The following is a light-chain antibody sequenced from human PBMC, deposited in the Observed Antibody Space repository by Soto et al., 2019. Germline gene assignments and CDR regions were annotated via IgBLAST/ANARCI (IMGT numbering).Light chain of an antibody. V-gene: IGKV3-20*01. CDR2: DAS. Sequence: EIVLTQSRGTLSLSPGERATLSCRARQSVSGSYLAWYQQKPGQSPRLLIYDASSRATGIPDRFSGSGSGTDFTLTISRLEPEDFAVYYCQQYATRPWTFGQGTKVESK. J-gene: IGKJ1*01. CDR3: QQYATRPWT. CDR1: QSVSGSY.